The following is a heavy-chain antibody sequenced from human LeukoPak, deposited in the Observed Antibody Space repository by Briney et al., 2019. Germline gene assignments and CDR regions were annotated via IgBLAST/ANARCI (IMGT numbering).Heavy chain of an antibody. D-gene: IGHD1-7*01. V-gene: IGHV1-69*05. J-gene: IGHJ6*03. CDR3: ARGELAPLHYYYYYMDG. Sequence: SVKVSCKASGGTFSSYAISWVRQAPGQGLEWMGGIIPIFGTANYAQKFQGRVTITTDESTSTAYMELSSLRSEDTAVYYCARGELAPLHYYYYYMDGWGKGTTATVSS. CDR2: IIPIFGTA. CDR1: GGTFSSYA.